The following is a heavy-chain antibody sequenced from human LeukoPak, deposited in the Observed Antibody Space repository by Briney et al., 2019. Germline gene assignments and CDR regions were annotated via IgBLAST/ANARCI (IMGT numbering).Heavy chain of an antibody. V-gene: IGHV4-59*01. CDR1: GGSISSYY. CDR3: ARDATTVTTPGSWFDP. D-gene: IGHD4-17*01. Sequence: SETLSLTCTVSGGSISSYYWSWIRQPPGQGLEWIGYIDYSGSTNYNPSLKSRVTISVDTSKNQFSLKLSSVTAADTAVYYCARDATTVTTPGSWFDPWGQGTLVTVSS. CDR2: IDYSGST. J-gene: IGHJ5*02.